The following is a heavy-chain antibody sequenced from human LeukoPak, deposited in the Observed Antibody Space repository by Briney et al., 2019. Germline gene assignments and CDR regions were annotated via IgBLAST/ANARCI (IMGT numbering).Heavy chain of an antibody. Sequence: GGSLRPSWAPFGFTSSTKSMNWVRRPPGKGLEGVSSFSSSSSYIYYADSVKGRFTISRDNAKNSLYLRMNSLRAEDTAVYYCARDFKGQWLAAYYFDYWGQGTLVTVSS. CDR3: ARDFKGQWLAAYYFDY. J-gene: IGHJ4*02. D-gene: IGHD6-19*01. CDR2: FSSSSSYI. CDR1: GFTSSTKS. V-gene: IGHV3-21*01.